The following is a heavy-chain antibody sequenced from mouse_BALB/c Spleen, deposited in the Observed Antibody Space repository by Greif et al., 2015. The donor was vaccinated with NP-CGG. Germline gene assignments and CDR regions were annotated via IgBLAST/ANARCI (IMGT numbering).Heavy chain of an antibody. CDR1: GFNIKDTY. V-gene: IGHV14-3*02. J-gene: IGHJ2*01. CDR2: IDPANGNT. CDR3: ARDNYYAVDY. Sequence: EVQLQESGAELVKPGASVKLSCTASGFNIKDTYMHWVKQRPEQGLEWIGRIDPANGNTKYDPKFQGKATITADTSSNTAYLQLSSLTSEDTAVYYCARDNYYAVDYWGQGTTLTVSS. D-gene: IGHD1-1*01.